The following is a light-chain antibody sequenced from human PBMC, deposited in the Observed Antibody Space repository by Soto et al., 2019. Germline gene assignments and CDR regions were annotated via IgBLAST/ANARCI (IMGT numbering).Light chain of an antibody. CDR2: GAS. CDR3: QQYGSSPRT. V-gene: IGKV3-20*01. CDR1: QSVSSSS. J-gene: IGKJ1*01. Sequence: EIVLTQSPGTVSLSPGETTTLSCRASQSVSSSSLAWYQQKPGQAPRLLIYGASSRATGIPDRFSGSGSGTDFTLTISRLEPEDFAVYYCQQYGSSPRTFGQGTKVEIK.